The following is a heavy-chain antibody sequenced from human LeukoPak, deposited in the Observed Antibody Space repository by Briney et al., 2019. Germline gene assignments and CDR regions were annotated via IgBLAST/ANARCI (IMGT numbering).Heavy chain of an antibody. D-gene: IGHD3-10*01. V-gene: IGHV4-39*01. CDR3: ARLDGWGSGSYSLYYYYYMDV. J-gene: IGHJ6*03. CDR2: IYYSGST. Sequence: PSESLSLTCTVSGGSISSSSYYWGWIRQPPGKGLEWIGSIYYSGSTYYNPSLKSRVTISVDTSKNQFSLKLSSVTAADTAVYYCARLDGWGSGSYSLYYYYYMDVWGKGTTVTISS. CDR1: GGSISSSSYY.